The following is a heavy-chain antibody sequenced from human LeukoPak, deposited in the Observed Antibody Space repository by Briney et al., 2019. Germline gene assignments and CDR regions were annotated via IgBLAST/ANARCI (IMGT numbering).Heavy chain of an antibody. CDR2: INHSGST. CDR3: ARVLIAAAYYMDV. D-gene: IGHD6-13*01. V-gene: IGHV4-30-2*01. Sequence: PSETLSLTCTVSGGSISSGGYYWSWIRQPPGKGLEWIGYINHSGSTYYNPSLKSRVTISVDRSKNQFSLKLSSVTAADTAVYYCARVLIAAAYYMDVWGKGTTVTVSS. CDR1: GGSISSGGYY. J-gene: IGHJ6*03.